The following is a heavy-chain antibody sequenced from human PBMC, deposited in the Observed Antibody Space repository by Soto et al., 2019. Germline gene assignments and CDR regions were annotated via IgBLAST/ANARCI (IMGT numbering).Heavy chain of an antibody. Sequence: QVQLVESGGGVVQPGRSLRLSCAASGFTFSSYGMHWVRQAPGQGLEWVAVIWYDGSNKYYADSVKGRFTISRDNSKNTLYLQMNSLRAEDTAVYYCARLYSRKYYFDYWGQGTLVTVSS. CDR2: IWYDGSNK. CDR3: ARLYSRKYYFDY. V-gene: IGHV3-33*01. CDR1: GFTFSSYG. D-gene: IGHD6-13*01. J-gene: IGHJ4*02.